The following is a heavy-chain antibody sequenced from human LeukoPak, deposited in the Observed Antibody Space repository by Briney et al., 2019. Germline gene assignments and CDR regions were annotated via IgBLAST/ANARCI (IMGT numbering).Heavy chain of an antibody. D-gene: IGHD3-22*01. CDR2: IYPGDSDT. CDR3: ARPPSANYVSSGYSEFDY. V-gene: IGHV5-51*01. Sequence: PGESLKISCKGSGYSFTSYWIGWVRQMPGKGLEWMGIIYPGDSDTRYSPSFQGQVTISADKSISTAYLQWSSLKASDTAMYYCARPPSANYVSSGYSEFDYWGQGTLVTVSS. J-gene: IGHJ4*02. CDR1: GYSFTSYW.